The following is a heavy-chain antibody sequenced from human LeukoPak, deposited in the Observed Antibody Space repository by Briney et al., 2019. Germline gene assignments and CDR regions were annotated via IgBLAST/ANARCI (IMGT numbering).Heavy chain of an antibody. D-gene: IGHD2-2*01. CDR2: IYYSGST. CDR3: AIESLYCSSTSCNKYFDY. V-gene: IGHV4-31*03. J-gene: IGHJ4*02. Sequence: SETLSLTCTVSGGSISSGGYYWSWIRQHPGKGLEWIGYIYYSGSTHYNPSLKSRVTISVDTSKNQFSLKLSSVTAADTAVYYCAIESLYCSSTSCNKYFDYWGQGTLVTVSS. CDR1: GGSISSGGYY.